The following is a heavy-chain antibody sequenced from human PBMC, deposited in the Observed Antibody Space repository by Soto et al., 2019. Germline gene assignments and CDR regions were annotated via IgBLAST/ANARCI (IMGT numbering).Heavy chain of an antibody. CDR2: IYYSGNT. J-gene: IGHJ5*02. V-gene: IGHV4-30-4*01. CDR3: ASTGDPNWFAP. D-gene: IGHD7-27*01. Sequence: QVQLQESGPGLVRPSQTLSLTCTVSGGFISSGDYYWSWIRQPPGKGLEWIGYIYYSGNTNYNPSLRIRSTISVDPSNNQFSLRLTSVTVADTAVYYCASTGDPNWFAPWGQGTLVTVSS. CDR1: GGFISSGDYY.